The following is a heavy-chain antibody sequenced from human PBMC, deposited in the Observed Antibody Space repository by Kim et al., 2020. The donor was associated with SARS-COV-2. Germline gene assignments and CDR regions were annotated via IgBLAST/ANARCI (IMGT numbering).Heavy chain of an antibody. D-gene: IGHD1-26*01. J-gene: IGHJ4*02. CDR2: TA. CDR3: TTDPVGSFDY. V-gene: IGHV3-15*01. Sequence: TADYAEPGKGRFTISRDDSKNTLYLQMNSLKTEDTAVYYCTTDPVGSFDYWGQGTLVTVSS.